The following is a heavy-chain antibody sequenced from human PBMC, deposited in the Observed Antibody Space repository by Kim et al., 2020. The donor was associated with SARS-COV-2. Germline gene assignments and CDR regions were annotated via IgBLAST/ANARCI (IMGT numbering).Heavy chain of an antibody. CDR1: GGTFSSYA. CDR2: IIPIFGTA. D-gene: IGHD3-10*01. CDR3: ARERDNMRVRGVIGFYGMDV. Sequence: VKVSCKASGGTFSSYAISWVRRAPGQGLEWMGGIIPIFGTANYAQKFQGRVTITADESTSTAYMELSSLRSEDTAVYYCARERDNMRVRGVIGFYGMDVWGQGTTVTVSS. V-gene: IGHV1-69*01. J-gene: IGHJ6*02.